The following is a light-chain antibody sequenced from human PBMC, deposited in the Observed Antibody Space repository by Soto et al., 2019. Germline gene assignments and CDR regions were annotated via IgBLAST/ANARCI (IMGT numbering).Light chain of an antibody. CDR1: SSDVGGYKY. Sequence: QSVLTQPASVSGSLGQSITISCTGTSSDVGGYKYVSWYQHHPGKGPKLMLYDVSNRPSGVSNRFSGSKSGNTASLTISGLQAEDEADYYCSSYTSSTTYVFGTGTKLTVL. CDR2: DVS. CDR3: SSYTSSTTYV. J-gene: IGLJ1*01. V-gene: IGLV2-14*01.